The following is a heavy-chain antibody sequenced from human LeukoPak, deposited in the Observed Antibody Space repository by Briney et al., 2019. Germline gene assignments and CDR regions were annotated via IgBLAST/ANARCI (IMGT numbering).Heavy chain of an antibody. D-gene: IGHD3-16*01. CDR2: INHSGST. Sequence: SETLSLTCAVYGGSFSGYYWSRIRQAPGKGLEWIGGINHSGSTNYNPSLKSRVAISVDTSKNQFSLKLTSVTAADTAVYYCARVKDPGGYYYYYYMDVWGKGTTVTVSS. J-gene: IGHJ6*03. CDR3: ARVKDPGGYYYYYYMDV. V-gene: IGHV4-34*01. CDR1: GGSFSGYY.